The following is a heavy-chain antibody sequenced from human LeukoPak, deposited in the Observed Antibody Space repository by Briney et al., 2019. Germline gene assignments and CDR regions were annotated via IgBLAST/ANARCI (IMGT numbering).Heavy chain of an antibody. CDR1: GFTFSSY. CDR2: FSGTSSYI. CDR3: ARGQSRYFDWYLGFFDY. J-gene: IGHJ4*02. V-gene: IGHV3-21*01. D-gene: IGHD3-9*01. Sequence: GGSLRLSCAASGFTFSSYMNWVRQAPRKGLLGVFSFSGTSSYIYYADSVKGRFIISRDNAKNSLYLQMKSLRADDTAVYYCARGQSRYFDWYLGFFDYWGQGTLVTVSS.